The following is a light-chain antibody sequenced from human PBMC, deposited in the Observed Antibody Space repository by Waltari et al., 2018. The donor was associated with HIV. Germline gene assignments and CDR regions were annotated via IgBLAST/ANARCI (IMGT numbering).Light chain of an antibody. CDR3: QQRSNWPPWT. V-gene: IGKV3-15*01. CDR2: GAS. CDR1: QSVSNK. Sequence: EVVMTQSPASLSVSPGERATLSCRASQSVSNKLAWYQQKPGQAPRLLIYGASTRATGIPARFSGSGSGTRFTLTISSLQSEDCAVYYCQQRSNWPPWTFGQGTKVEIK. J-gene: IGKJ1*01.